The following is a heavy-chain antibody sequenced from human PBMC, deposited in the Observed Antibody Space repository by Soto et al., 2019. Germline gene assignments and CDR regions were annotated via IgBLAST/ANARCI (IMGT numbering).Heavy chain of an antibody. CDR1: GFTFSSYA. CDR3: ARDQSRYYDILTGYWSGNYYGMDV. Sequence: QVQLVESGGGVVQPGRSLRLSCAASGFTFSSYAMHWVRQAPGKGLEWVAVISYDGSNKYYADSVKGRFTISRDNSKNTLYLQMNSLRAEDTAVYYCARDQSRYYDILTGYWSGNYYGMDVWGQGTTVTVSS. CDR2: ISYDGSNK. J-gene: IGHJ6*02. V-gene: IGHV3-30-3*01. D-gene: IGHD3-9*01.